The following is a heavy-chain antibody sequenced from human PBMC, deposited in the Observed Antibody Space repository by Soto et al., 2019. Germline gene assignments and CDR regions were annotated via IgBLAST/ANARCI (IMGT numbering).Heavy chain of an antibody. CDR1: GGSISSGGYS. CDR2: IYHSGST. Sequence: SETLSLTCTVSGGSISSGGYSCNWIRQPPGKGLEWIGYIYHSGSTYYNPSLKSRVTISVDRSKNQFSLKLSSVTAADTAVYYCATSNWFDPWGQGTLVTVSS. D-gene: IGHD2-2*01. J-gene: IGHJ5*02. V-gene: IGHV4-30-2*01. CDR3: ATSNWFDP.